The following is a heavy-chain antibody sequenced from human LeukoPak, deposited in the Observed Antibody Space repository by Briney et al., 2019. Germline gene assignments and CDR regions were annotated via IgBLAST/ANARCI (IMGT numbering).Heavy chain of an antibody. Sequence: GGSLRLSCAASGFTFSSYGMSWVRQAPGKGLEWVSAISGSGGSTYYADSVKGRFIISRDNSKNTLYLQMNSLRAEDTAVYYCARETLSGGGFDYWGQGTLVTVSS. CDR3: ARETLSGGGFDY. CDR2: ISGSGGST. CDR1: GFTFSSYG. J-gene: IGHJ4*02. D-gene: IGHD2/OR15-2a*01. V-gene: IGHV3-23*01.